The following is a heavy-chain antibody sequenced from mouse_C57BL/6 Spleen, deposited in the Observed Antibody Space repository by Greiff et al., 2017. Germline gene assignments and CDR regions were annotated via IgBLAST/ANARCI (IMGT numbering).Heavy chain of an antibody. CDR3: ARRDGYYLFAY. CDR1: GYTFTSYW. Sequence: QVQLQQSGAELVKPGASVKLSCKASGYTFTSYWMQWVKQRPGQGLEWIGEIDPSDSYTNYNQKFKGKATLTVDTSSSTAYMQLSSLTSEDSAVYYCARRDGYYLFAYWGQGTLVTVSA. J-gene: IGHJ3*01. V-gene: IGHV1-50*01. CDR2: IDPSDSYT. D-gene: IGHD2-3*01.